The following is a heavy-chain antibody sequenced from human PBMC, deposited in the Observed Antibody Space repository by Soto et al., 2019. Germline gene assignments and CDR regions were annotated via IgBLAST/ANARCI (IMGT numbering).Heavy chain of an antibody. CDR1: GFIFSRYS. D-gene: IGHD3-22*01. J-gene: IGHJ3*02. V-gene: IGHV3-21*01. CDR2: IGTSGSYI. Sequence: GGSLILSCAVSGFIFSRYSMNWVRQAPGKGLEWVSSIGTSGSYIYDTDSVKGRFTISRDNTKDSLYLQMNSLRAEDTAVYYCARGDFYDSSGPFSDAFDIWGQGTMVTVSS. CDR3: ARGDFYDSSGPFSDAFDI.